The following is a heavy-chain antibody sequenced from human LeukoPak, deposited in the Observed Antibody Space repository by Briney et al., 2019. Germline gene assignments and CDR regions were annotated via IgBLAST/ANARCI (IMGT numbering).Heavy chain of an antibody. CDR3: AKDWIVWGSYRFAPIDY. J-gene: IGHJ4*02. V-gene: IGHV3-30*02. D-gene: IGHD3-16*02. CDR1: GFTFSSYG. Sequence: PGGSLRLSCAASGFTFSSYGMHWVRQAPGKGLEWVAFIRYDGSNKYYADSVKGRFTISRDNSKNTLYLQMNSLRAEDTAVYYCAKDWIVWGSYRFAPIDYWGQGTLVTVSS. CDR2: IRYDGSNK.